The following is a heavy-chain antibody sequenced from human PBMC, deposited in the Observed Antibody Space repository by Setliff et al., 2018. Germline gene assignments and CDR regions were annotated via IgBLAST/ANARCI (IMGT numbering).Heavy chain of an antibody. Sequence: GGSLRLSCAASGFTFSSYSMNWVRQAPGKGLEWVSYISSSSSTIYYADSVKGRFTISRDNAKNSLYLQMSSLKSEGTAVYYCARDYTYYDFWSGPSSDAFDIWGQGTMVTVSS. CDR2: ISSSSSTI. V-gene: IGHV3-48*01. CDR1: GFTFSSYS. D-gene: IGHD3-3*01. CDR3: ARDYTYYDFWSGPSSDAFDI. J-gene: IGHJ3*02.